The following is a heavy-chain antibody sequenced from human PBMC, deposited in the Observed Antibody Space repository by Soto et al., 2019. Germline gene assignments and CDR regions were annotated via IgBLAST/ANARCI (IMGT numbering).Heavy chain of an antibody. D-gene: IGHD4-17*01. V-gene: IGHV1-69*02. CDR2: IIPILGIA. CDR1: GGTFSSYT. Sequence: ASVKVSCKASGGTFSSYTISWVRQAPGQGLEWMGRIIPILGIANYAQKFQGRVTITADKSTSTAYMELSSLRSEDTAVYYCARDYDYGDYIRPDYWGQGTLVTVSS. J-gene: IGHJ4*02. CDR3: ARDYDYGDYIRPDY.